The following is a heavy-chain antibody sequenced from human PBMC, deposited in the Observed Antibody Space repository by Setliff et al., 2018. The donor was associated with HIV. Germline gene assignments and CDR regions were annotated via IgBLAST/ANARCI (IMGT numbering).Heavy chain of an antibody. D-gene: IGHD1-26*01. Sequence: ASGYNFGVYWMHWVRQVPGKGLVWVSHINSDGSGTKYADSVKGRFTMSRDNAKNTLYLQMNSLRAEDTALYFCARDRGRPDSFDIWGQGTMVTVSS. CDR1: GYNFGVYW. CDR2: INSDGSGT. J-gene: IGHJ3*02. V-gene: IGHV3-74*01. CDR3: ARDRGRPDSFDI.